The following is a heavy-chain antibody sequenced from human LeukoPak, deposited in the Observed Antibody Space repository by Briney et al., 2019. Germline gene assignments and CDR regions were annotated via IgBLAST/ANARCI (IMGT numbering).Heavy chain of an antibody. CDR2: ISYDGSNK. J-gene: IGHJ4*02. D-gene: IGHD2-15*01. Sequence: GRSLRLSCAASGFTFRTYGMHWVRQAPGKGLEWVAVISYDGSNKYHADSVKGRFTISGDNSKNTLYLQMNGLRAEDTAVYYCAKPDTETDIVVVVAAPPPFDYWGQGTLVTVSS. CDR1: GFTFRTYG. V-gene: IGHV3-30*18. CDR3: AKPDTETDIVVVVAAPPPFDY.